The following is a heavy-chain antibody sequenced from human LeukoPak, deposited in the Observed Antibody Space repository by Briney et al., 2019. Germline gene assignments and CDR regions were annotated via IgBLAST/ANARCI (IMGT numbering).Heavy chain of an antibody. J-gene: IGHJ4*02. CDR1: GASISSSSYY. Sequence: PSETLSLTCTVSGASISSSSYYWGWIRQPPGKGLEWIGYVYYSGSTKYNPSLKSRVTISVGTSKNQFSLRLSSVTAADTAVYYCARDDSSGWYGYWGQGTLVTVSS. V-gene: IGHV4-61*01. CDR3: ARDDSSGWYGY. CDR2: VYYSGST. D-gene: IGHD6-19*01.